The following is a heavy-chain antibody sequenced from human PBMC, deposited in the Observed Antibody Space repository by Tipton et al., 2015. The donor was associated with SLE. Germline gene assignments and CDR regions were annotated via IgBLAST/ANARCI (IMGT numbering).Heavy chain of an antibody. J-gene: IGHJ6*03. D-gene: IGHD3-9*01. V-gene: IGHV4-4*07. CDR3: ASHTYYDMLTGSDTNYYYMDV. Sequence: GLVKPSETLSLTCTVSDGSISDYYWSWIRQPAGKGLEWIGRIYTSGLSNYNPSLKSRVTISVDPSKNQFSLNLSSVTAADTAVYYCASHTYYDMLTGSDTNYYYMDVWGKGTTVTVSS. CDR1: DGSISDYY. CDR2: IYTSGLS.